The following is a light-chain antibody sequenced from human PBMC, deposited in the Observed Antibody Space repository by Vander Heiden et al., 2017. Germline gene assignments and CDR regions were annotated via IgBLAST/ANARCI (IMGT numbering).Light chain of an antibody. CDR2: GAS. CDR1: QSVSSN. V-gene: IGKV3-15*01. CDR3: QQYNNWPPWT. Sequence: EIVMTQSPATLSVSPGERATFSCRASQSVSSNLAWYQHKPGQAPRLLSYGASTRATGIPARFSGSGSGTEFTLTISSLQSEDFAVYYCQQYNNWPPWTFGQGTKVEIK. J-gene: IGKJ1*01.